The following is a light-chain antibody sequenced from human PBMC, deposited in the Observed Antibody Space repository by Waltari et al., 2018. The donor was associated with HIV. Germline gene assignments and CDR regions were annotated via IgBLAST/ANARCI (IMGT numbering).Light chain of an antibody. CDR1: SSNIGINS. J-gene: IGLJ2*01. CDR3: EAWDDSLNGVV. CDR2: TNN. Sequence: QSVLTQPPSASGTPGQRVTISCSGSSSNIGINSVNWYQQFPGTAPKLLIYTNNQRPSGVPKRCSASKSGTSASLAISWLQSEDEADYYCEAWDDSLNGVVFGGGTKLTVL. V-gene: IGLV1-44*01.